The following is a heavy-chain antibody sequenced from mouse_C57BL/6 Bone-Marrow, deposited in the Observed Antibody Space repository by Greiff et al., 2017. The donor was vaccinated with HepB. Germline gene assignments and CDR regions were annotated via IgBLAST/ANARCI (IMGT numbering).Heavy chain of an antibody. CDR3: ARSGWLLRSYAMDY. J-gene: IGHJ4*01. D-gene: IGHD2-3*01. Sequence: VQLKQSGPVLVKPGASVKMSCKASGYTFTDYYMNWVKQSHGKSLEWIGVINPYNGGTSYNQKFKGKATLTVDKSSSTAYMELNSLTSEDSAVYYCARSGWLLRSYAMDYWGQGTSVTVSS. CDR1: GYTFTDYY. CDR2: INPYNGGT. V-gene: IGHV1-19*01.